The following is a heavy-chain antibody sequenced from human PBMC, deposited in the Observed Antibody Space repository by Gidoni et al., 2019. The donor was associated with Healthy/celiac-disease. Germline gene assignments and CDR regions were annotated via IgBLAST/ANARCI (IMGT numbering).Heavy chain of an antibody. CDR3: AKMTLGSGYPYYFDY. V-gene: IGHV3-23*01. J-gene: IGHJ4*02. D-gene: IGHD3-22*01. Sequence: EVQLLESGGGLVQPGGSLRLSCAASGFTCSSYAMSWVRQAPGKGLEWVSAISGSGGSTYYADSVKGRFTISRDNSKNTLYLQMNSLRAEDTAVYYCAKMTLGSGYPYYFDYWGQGTLVTVSS. CDR1: GFTCSSYA. CDR2: ISGSGGST.